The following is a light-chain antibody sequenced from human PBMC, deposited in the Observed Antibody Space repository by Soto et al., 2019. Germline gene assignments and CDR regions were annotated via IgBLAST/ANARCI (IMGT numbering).Light chain of an antibody. Sequence: QSVLTQPPSVSGAPGQRVTISCTGSSSNIGAGYDVHWYQQLPGTAPKLLIYGNSNRPSGVPDRFSGSKSGTSASLAITGLQAEDEADYYCQSYDGSPYVVFGGGTKLTVL. J-gene: IGLJ2*01. CDR1: SSNIGAGYD. CDR2: GNS. V-gene: IGLV1-40*01. CDR3: QSYDGSPYVV.